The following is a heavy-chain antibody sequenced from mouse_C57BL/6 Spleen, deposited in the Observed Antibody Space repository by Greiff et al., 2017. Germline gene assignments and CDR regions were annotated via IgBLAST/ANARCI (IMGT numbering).Heavy chain of an antibody. CDR2: ISSGGGYT. J-gene: IGHJ4*01. V-gene: IGHV5-6*01. Sequence: EVHLLESGADLVRPGGSLKLSCAASGFTFSGYGMSWVRQTPDQRLEWVATISSGGGYTYYPDSVKGRFTISRDNAKNTLYLQMSRLTSEDTAMYYCARHLNGRCAFDYWGQGTSVTVSS. CDR1: GFTFSGYG. CDR3: ARHLNGRCAFDY.